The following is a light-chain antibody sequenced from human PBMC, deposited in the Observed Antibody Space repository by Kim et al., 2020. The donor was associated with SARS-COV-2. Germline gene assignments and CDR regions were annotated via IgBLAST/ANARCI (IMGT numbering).Light chain of an antibody. J-gene: IGLJ2*01. V-gene: IGLV3-19*01. Sequence: SSELTQDPAVSVALGQTVRITCQGDSLRSYYATWYQQKTGQAPILLIYGKNNRPSGIPDRFSGSSSGNTASLTITGTQAGDEADYYCNSRDTNDIVLFGG. CDR2: GKN. CDR3: NSRDTNDIVL. CDR1: SLRSYY.